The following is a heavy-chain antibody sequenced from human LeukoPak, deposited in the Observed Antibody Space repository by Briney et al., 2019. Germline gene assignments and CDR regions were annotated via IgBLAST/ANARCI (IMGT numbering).Heavy chain of an antibody. J-gene: IGHJ4*02. CDR2: ISSSSSHI. CDR3: ARVSGGSSSGYFDY. CDR1: GFTFSSYS. D-gene: IGHD2-15*01. V-gene: IGHV3-21*01. Sequence: GGSLRLSCAASGFTFSSYSMNWVRQAPGKGLEWVSSISSSSSHIYYADSVKGRFTISRDNAKNSLYLQMNSLRAEDTAVYYCARVSGGSSSGYFDYWGQGTLVTVSS.